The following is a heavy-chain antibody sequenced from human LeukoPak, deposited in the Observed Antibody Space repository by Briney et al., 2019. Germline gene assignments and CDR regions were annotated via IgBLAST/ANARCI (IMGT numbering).Heavy chain of an antibody. J-gene: IGHJ4*02. CDR2: ISSSSSYI. D-gene: IGHD6-13*01. CDR3: ASMAAAGNR. CDR1: GFTFSSYS. Sequence: PGGSLRLSCAASGFTFSSYSMNWVRQAPGKGLEWVSSISSSSSYIYYAESVKRRFTISRDNAKNSLYLQMNSLRAEDTAVYYCASMAAAGNRWGQGTLVTVSS. V-gene: IGHV3-21*01.